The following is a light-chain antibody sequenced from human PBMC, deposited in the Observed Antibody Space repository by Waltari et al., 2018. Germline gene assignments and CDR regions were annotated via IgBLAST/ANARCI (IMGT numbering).Light chain of an antibody. J-gene: IGLJ3*02. Sequence: QLVLTQPPSASASLGASVKLTCTLSSGHSDYAIAWHQQQPRKGPRYLMRVNSDGSHKKGDGIPDRFPGSSSGAERFLTISSLQSEDEADYFCQTWGFGIEVFGGGTKLTVL. V-gene: IGLV4-69*01. CDR2: VNSDGSH. CDR3: QTWGFGIEV. CDR1: SGHSDYA.